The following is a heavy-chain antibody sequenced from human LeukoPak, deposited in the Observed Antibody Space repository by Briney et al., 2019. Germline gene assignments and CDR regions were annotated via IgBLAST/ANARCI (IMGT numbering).Heavy chain of an antibody. Sequence: PGGSLRLSCAASGFTFSSYWMSWVRQAPGKGLEWVANIKQDGSEKYYVDSVKGRLTISRDNAKNSLYLQMNSLRAEDTAVYYCARGYYDSSGYYDLWGQGTMVTVSS. V-gene: IGHV3-7*01. D-gene: IGHD3-22*01. J-gene: IGHJ3*01. CDR3: ARGYYDSSGYYDL. CDR2: IKQDGSEK. CDR1: GFTFSSYW.